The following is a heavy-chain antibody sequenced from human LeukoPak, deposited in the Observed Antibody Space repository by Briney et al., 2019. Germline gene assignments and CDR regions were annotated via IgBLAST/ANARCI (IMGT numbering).Heavy chain of an antibody. V-gene: IGHV4-59*11. CDR3: ARERETHFDY. CDR1: GGSISSHY. J-gene: IGHJ4*02. Sequence: SETLSLTCTVSGGSISSHYWSWIRQPPGKGLEWIGYIYYSGSTNYNPSLKSRVTISVDTSKNQFSLKLSSVTAADTAVYYCARERETHFDYWGQGTLVTVSS. CDR2: IYYSGST.